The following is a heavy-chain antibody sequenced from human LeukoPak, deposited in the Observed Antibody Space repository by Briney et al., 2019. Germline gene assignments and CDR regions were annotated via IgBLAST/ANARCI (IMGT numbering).Heavy chain of an antibody. CDR1: GYTFTDYY. Sequence: GASMKVSCNTSGYTFTDYYIHWVRQAPGQGLEWMGWINPKSGVTNYAQNFQDRVTLTSDTSISTAYMDLSGLTSGDTAVYYCARALGNYYDSTVCQAYWGQGHLVTVSS. V-gene: IGHV1-2*02. D-gene: IGHD3-22*01. J-gene: IGHJ4*02. CDR3: ARALGNYYDSTVCQAY. CDR2: INPKSGVT.